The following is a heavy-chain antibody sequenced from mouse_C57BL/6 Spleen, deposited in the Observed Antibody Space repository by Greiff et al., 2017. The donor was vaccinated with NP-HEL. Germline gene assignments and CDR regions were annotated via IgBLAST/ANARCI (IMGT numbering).Heavy chain of an antibody. V-gene: IGHV1-82*01. CDR2: IYPGDGDT. CDR1: GYAFSSSW. J-gene: IGHJ1*03. Sequence: QVQLQQSGPELVKPGASVKISCKASGYAFSSSWMNWVKQRPGKGLEWIGRIYPGDGDTNYNGKFKGKATLTADKSSSTAYMQLSSLTSEDSAVYFCAAYSNWYFDVWGTGTTVTVSS. D-gene: IGHD2-5*01. CDR3: AAYSNWYFDV.